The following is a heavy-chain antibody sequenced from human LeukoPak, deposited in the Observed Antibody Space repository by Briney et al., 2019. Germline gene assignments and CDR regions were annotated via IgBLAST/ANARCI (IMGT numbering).Heavy chain of an antibody. CDR3: VPVSWLLLDY. V-gene: IGHV3-30-3*01. D-gene: IGHD3-22*01. Sequence: PGGSLRLSCAASGFTFSSYAMHWVRQAPGKGLEWVAVISYDGSNKYYADSVKGRFTISRDNSKNTLYLQMNSLRAEDTAVYYCVPVSWLLLDYWGQGTLVTVSS. J-gene: IGHJ4*02. CDR2: ISYDGSNK. CDR1: GFTFSSYA.